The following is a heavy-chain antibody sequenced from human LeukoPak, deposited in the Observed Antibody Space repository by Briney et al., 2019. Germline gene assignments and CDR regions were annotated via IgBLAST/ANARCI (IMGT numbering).Heavy chain of an antibody. D-gene: IGHD2-2*01. J-gene: IGHJ6*03. Sequence: GGSLRLSCTASGFTFGDYAMSWVRQAPGKGLEWVGFIRSKAYGGTTEYAASVKGRFTISRDDSKSIAYLQMNSLKTEDTAVYYCTRVRSHCSSTSCYANYYYYYYMDVWGKGTTVTISS. CDR2: IRSKAYGGTT. CDR3: TRVRSHCSSTSCYANYYYYYYMDV. V-gene: IGHV3-49*04. CDR1: GFTFGDYA.